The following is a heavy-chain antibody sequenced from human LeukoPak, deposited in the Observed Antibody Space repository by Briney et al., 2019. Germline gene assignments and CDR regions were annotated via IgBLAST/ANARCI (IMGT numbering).Heavy chain of an antibody. CDR3: ARLTRGSGWTYYFDY. J-gene: IGHJ4*02. V-gene: IGHV4-59*01. CDR2: INYSGST. CDR1: GGSISSYY. Sequence: SETLSLTCTVSGGSISSYYWSWLRQPPGKGLEWIGFINYSGSTNYNPSLKSRVTKSVDTSKNQFSLKLSSVTAADTAIYYCARLTRGSGWTYYFDYWGQGILVTVSS. D-gene: IGHD6-19*01.